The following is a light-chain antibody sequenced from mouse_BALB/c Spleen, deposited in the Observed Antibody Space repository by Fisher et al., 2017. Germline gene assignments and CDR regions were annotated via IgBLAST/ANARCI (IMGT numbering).Light chain of an antibody. J-gene: IGKJ5*01. Sequence: IVMTQSTASLAVSLGQRATISCRASESVDSYGNSFMHWYQQKPGSSPKLWIYSTSNLASGVPARFSGSGSGTSYSLTISSMEAEDAATYYCHQYHRSPPTFGAGTKLKLK. CDR3: HQYHRSPPT. V-gene: IGKV4-74*01. CDR2: STS. CDR1: ESVDSYGNSF.